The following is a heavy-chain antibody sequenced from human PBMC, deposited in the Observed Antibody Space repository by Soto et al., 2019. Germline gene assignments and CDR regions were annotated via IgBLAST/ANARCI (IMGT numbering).Heavy chain of an antibody. CDR3: ARDPSPGGTMIVVVISPNYGMDV. D-gene: IGHD3-22*01. J-gene: IGHJ6*02. V-gene: IGHV1-2*02. CDR1: GYTFTGYY. CDR2: INPNSGGT. Sequence: ASVKVSCKASGYTFTGYYMHWVRQAPGQGLEWMGWINPNSGGTNYAQKFQARVTMTRDTSISTAYMELSRLRSHDTAVYYCARDPSPGGTMIVVVISPNYGMDVWGQ.